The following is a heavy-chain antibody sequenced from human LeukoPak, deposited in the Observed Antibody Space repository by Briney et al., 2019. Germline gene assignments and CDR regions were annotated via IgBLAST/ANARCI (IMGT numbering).Heavy chain of an antibody. J-gene: IGHJ6*03. D-gene: IGHD6-19*01. CDR1: GGSISSYY. Sequence: SETLSLTCTVSGGSISSYYWSWIRQPPGKGLEWIGYIYYSGSTNYNPSLKSRVTISVDTSKNQFSLKLSSVTAADTAVYYCARVWSSGWREHYYMDVWGKGTTVTVSS. CDR2: IYYSGST. V-gene: IGHV4-59*12. CDR3: ARVWSSGWREHYYMDV.